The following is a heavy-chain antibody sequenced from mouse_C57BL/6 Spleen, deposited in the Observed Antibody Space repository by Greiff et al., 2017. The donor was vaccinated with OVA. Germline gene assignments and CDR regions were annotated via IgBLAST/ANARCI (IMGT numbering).Heavy chain of an antibody. J-gene: IGHJ4*01. Sequence: VQLVESGPGLVQPSQSLSITCTVSGFSLTSYGVHWVRQSPGKGLEWLGVIWSGGSTDYNAAFISRLSISKDNSKSQVFFKMNSLQADDTAIYYCARNGVEYWSFYYAMDYWGQGTSVTVSS. CDR3: ARNGVEYWSFYYAMDY. CDR1: GFSLTSYG. CDR2: IWSGGST. D-gene: IGHD5-1*01. V-gene: IGHV2-2*01.